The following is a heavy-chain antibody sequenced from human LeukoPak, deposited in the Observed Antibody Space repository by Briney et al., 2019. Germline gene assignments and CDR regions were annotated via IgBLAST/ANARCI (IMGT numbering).Heavy chain of an antibody. Sequence: PSETLSLTCTVSGGSISSYYWSWIRQPPGKGLEWIGYIYYSGSTNYNPSLKSRVTISVDTSKNQFSLKLSSVTAADTAVYYCARRARSGWYGSENYFDYWGQGTLVTVSS. V-gene: IGHV4-59*01. J-gene: IGHJ4*02. D-gene: IGHD6-19*01. CDR3: ARRARSGWYGSENYFDY. CDR1: GGSISSYY. CDR2: IYYSGST.